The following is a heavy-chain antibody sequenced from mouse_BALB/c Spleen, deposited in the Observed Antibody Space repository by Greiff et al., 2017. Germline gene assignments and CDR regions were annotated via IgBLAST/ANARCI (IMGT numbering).Heavy chain of an antibody. V-gene: IGHV2-9*02. CDR3: AREGGNYDYFDY. CDR2: IWAGGST. D-gene: IGHD2-1*01. Sequence: VQRVESGPGLVAPSQSLSITCTVSGFSLTSYGVHWVRQPPGKGLEWLGVIWAGGSTNYNSALMSRLSISKDNSKSQVFLKMNSLQTDDTAMYYCAREGGNYDYFDYWGQGTTLTVSS. J-gene: IGHJ2*01. CDR1: GFSLTSYG.